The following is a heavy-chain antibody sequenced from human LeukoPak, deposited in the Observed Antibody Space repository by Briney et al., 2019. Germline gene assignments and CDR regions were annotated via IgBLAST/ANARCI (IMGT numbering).Heavy chain of an antibody. CDR3: ARKHPNPAGTPGLDY. J-gene: IGHJ4*02. D-gene: IGHD6-19*01. Sequence: PGGSLRLSCAASGFTFSDYYMSWIRQAPGEGLEWVSYISSSGSTIYYADSVKGRFTISRDNAKNSLYLQMNSLRAEDTAVYYCARKHPNPAGTPGLDYWGQGTLVTVSS. CDR2: ISSSGSTI. V-gene: IGHV3-11*01. CDR1: GFTFSDYY.